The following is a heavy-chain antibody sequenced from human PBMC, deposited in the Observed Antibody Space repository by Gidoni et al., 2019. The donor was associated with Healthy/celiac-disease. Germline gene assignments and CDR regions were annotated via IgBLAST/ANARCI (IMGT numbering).Heavy chain of an antibody. V-gene: IGHV3-7*01. CDR3: ARDNSLVAATPECNY. CDR2: IKQDGSEK. Sequence: EVQLVEYGGGLVQPGGSLRLSCAASGFTFSSYWMSWVRQATGKGLEWVANIKQDGSEKYYVDSVKGRFTISRDNAKNSLYLQMNSLRAEDTAVYYCARDNSLVAATPECNYWGQGTLVTVSS. CDR1: GFTFSSYW. D-gene: IGHD2-15*01. J-gene: IGHJ4*02.